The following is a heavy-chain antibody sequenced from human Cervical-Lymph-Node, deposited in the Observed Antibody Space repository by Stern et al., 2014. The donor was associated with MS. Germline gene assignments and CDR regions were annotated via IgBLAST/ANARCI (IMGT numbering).Heavy chain of an antibody. D-gene: IGHD3-16*02. Sequence: VQLVESGGGLVKPGGSLRLSCAASGFTFSDYYMNWIRQAPGKGLEWVSCISSGGRTIYYADFVKGRFTISRDNAKNSLYLQIDSLRAEDTAVYYGARDRLSQYGMDVWGQGTTVTVSS. V-gene: IGHV3-11*01. CDR2: ISSGGRTI. CDR3: ARDRLSQYGMDV. CDR1: GFTFSDYY. J-gene: IGHJ6*02.